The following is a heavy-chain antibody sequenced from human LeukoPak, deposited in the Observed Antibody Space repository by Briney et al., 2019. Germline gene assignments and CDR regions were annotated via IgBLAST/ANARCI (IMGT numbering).Heavy chain of an antibody. D-gene: IGHD6-19*01. CDR1: GFTFSSYW. V-gene: IGHV3-7*01. CDR2: IKQDGSEK. CDR3: ARYSSGWYTPHYYYMDV. J-gene: IGHJ6*03. Sequence: GGSLRLSCAASGFTFSSYWMSWVRQAPGKGLEWVANIKQDGSEKYYVDSVKGRFTISRDNAKNSLYLQMNSLRAEDTAVYYCARYSSGWYTPHYYYMDVWGKGTTVTVSS.